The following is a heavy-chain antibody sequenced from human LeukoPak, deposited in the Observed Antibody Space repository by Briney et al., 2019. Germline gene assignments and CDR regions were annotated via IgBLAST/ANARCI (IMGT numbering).Heavy chain of an antibody. Sequence: GGSLGLSCAASGFTFSSYWMHWVRQAPGKGLVWVSRINTDGSSTSYADSVKGRFTISRDNAKNTLYLQMNSLRAEDTAVYYCARGDIVVVPAALLTAYYYYYMDVWGKGTTVTVSS. CDR3: ARGDIVVVPAALLTAYYYYYMDV. D-gene: IGHD2-2*01. J-gene: IGHJ6*03. V-gene: IGHV3-74*01. CDR1: GFTFSSYW. CDR2: INTDGSST.